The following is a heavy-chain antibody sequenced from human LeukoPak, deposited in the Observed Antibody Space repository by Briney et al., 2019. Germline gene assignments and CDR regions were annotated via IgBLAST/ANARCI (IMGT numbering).Heavy chain of an antibody. CDR1: GYAFTDYY. CDR3: ATVLGIDYYFDY. J-gene: IGHJ4*02. CDR2: DDPDGGET. D-gene: IGHD7-27*01. Sequence: GATVKISCKVSGYAFTDYYMHWVQQAPGKGLEGMGLDDPDGGETIYAEKFQGRVAITADTSTDTAYMELSSLRSEDTALYYCATVLGIDYYFDYWGQGSLVTVSS. V-gene: IGHV1-69-2*01.